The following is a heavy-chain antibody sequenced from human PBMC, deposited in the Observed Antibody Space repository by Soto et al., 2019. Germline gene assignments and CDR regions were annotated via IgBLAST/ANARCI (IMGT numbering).Heavy chain of an antibody. CDR3: ARGWFPLYGMDV. D-gene: IGHD2-15*01. CDR1: GFTFSSYW. CDR2: INSDGSST. Sequence: PGGSLRPSCAASGFTFSSYWMHWVRQAPGKGLVWVSRINSDGSSTSYADSVKGRFTISRDNAKNTLYLQMNSLRAEDTAVYYCARGWFPLYGMDVWGQGTTVTVS. J-gene: IGHJ6*02. V-gene: IGHV3-74*01.